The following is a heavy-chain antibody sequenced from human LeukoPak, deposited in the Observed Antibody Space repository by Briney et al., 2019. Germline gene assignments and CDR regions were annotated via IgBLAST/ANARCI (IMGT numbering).Heavy chain of an antibody. Sequence: VASVKLSCKASGYTFTSYGISWVRQAPGQGLEWMGWISSYNGNRNYAQKLQGRVTMTRDTSTSTVYMELSSLRSEDTAVYYCAREAGRSSWSGHTQYFDYWGQGTLVTVSS. V-gene: IGHV1-18*01. CDR2: ISSYNGNR. CDR1: GYTFTSYG. D-gene: IGHD6-13*01. CDR3: AREAGRSSWSGHTQYFDY. J-gene: IGHJ4*02.